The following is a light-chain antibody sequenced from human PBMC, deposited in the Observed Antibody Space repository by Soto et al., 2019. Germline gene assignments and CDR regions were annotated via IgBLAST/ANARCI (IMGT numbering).Light chain of an antibody. CDR1: QRISTY. CDR3: QQSYSIPFT. Sequence: DIQMTQAPSSLSASVGDRVTITCRASQRISTYLNWYQQKPGRAPQLLIYGASNLQRGVPSRLSGTGSGTDFTLTISGLRPEDFATYYCQQSYSIPFTFGPGTKLDVK. J-gene: IGKJ3*01. V-gene: IGKV1-39*01. CDR2: GAS.